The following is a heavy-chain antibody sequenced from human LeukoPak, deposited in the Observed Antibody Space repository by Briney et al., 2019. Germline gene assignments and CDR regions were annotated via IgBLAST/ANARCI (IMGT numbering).Heavy chain of an antibody. CDR2: IYYSGST. Sequence: SETLSLTCAVYGGSFSSYYWSWIRQPPGKGLEWIGYIYYSGSTNYNPSLKSRVTISVDTSKNQFSLKLSSVTAADTAVYYCARNKYYYGWDAFDIWGQGTMVTVSS. CDR3: ARNKYYYGWDAFDI. D-gene: IGHD3-10*01. J-gene: IGHJ3*02. CDR1: GGSFSSYY. V-gene: IGHV4-59*01.